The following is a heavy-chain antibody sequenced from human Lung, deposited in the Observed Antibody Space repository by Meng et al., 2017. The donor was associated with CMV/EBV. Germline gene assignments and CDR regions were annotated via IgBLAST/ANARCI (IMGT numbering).Heavy chain of an antibody. V-gene: IGHV1-69*05. CDR2: IIPIFGTA. J-gene: IGHJ4*02. CDR3: ATYYYGSGSHGGD. CDR1: GGTFSGYA. Sequence: CKASGGTFSGYAISWVRQAPGQGLEWMGGIIPIFGTANYAQKFQGRVTITTDESTSIAYMELSSLRSEDTAVYYCATYYYGSGSHGGDWGQGTLVTVSS. D-gene: IGHD3-10*01.